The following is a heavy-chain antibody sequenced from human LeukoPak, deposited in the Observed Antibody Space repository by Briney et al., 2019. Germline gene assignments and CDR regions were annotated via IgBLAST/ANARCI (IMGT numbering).Heavy chain of an antibody. Sequence: PSETLSLTRSVSGDSISDFYWNWIRQSPEKGLEWIGNIHYSGSSVYNPSLRSRVSMSIDRSLKQFFLKLTSVTAADTAVYYCVLAPNSNWFDFWGQGILVTVSS. CDR3: VLAPNSNWFDF. CDR1: GDSISDFY. J-gene: IGHJ4*02. CDR2: IHYSGSS. D-gene: IGHD2-8*01. V-gene: IGHV4-59*08.